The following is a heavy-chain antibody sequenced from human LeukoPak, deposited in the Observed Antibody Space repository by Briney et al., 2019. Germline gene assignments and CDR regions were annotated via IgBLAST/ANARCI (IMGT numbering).Heavy chain of an antibody. D-gene: IGHD3-10*01. CDR3: ARASRGNWFDP. CDR1: GFIFNDYE. J-gene: IGHJ5*02. Sequence: QPGGSLRLSCAASGFIFNDYEMNWVRQAPGKGLVWVSRIGDDGSTTAYADSVKGRFTISRDNAKNTLYLQMNSLRAEDTAVYYCARASRGNWFDPWGQGTLVTVSS. CDR2: IGDDGSTT. V-gene: IGHV3-74*01.